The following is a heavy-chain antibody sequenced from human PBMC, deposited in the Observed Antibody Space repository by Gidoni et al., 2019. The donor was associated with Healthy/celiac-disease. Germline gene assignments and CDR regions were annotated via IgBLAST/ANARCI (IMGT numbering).Heavy chain of an antibody. D-gene: IGHD3-22*01. J-gene: IGHJ6*02. CDR1: GFTFSSDS. CDR2: ISSSSSYI. Sequence: EVQLVESGGGLVKPGGSLRLSCAASGFTFSSDSMNWVRQAPGKGLEWVSSISSSSSYIYYADSVKGRFTISRDNAKNSLYLQMNSLRAEDTAVYYCARDLNSDSSGYYDYYYYGMDVWGQGTTVTVSS. V-gene: IGHV3-21*01. CDR3: ARDLNSDSSGYYDYYYYGMDV.